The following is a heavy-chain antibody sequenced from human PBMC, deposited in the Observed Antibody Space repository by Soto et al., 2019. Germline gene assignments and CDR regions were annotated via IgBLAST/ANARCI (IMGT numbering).Heavy chain of an antibody. J-gene: IGHJ5*02. D-gene: IGHD3-3*01. V-gene: IGHV4-31*03. Sequence: QVQLQESGPGLVKPSQTLSLTCTVSGGSISSGGYYWSWIRQHPGKGLEWIGYIYYSGSTYYNPSLKSRVTISVDTSKNQFSLKLSSVTAADTAVYYCARGYYDFWSGQYGRGWFDPWGQGTLVTVSS. CDR2: IYYSGST. CDR3: ARGYYDFWSGQYGRGWFDP. CDR1: GGSISSGGYY.